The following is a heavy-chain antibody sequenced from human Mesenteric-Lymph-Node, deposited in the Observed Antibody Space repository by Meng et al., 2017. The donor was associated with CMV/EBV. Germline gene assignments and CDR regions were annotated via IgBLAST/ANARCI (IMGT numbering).Heavy chain of an antibody. CDR3: ARDHSGTYSFDS. D-gene: IGHD1-26*01. V-gene: IGHV3-66*01. Sequence: LSGAASGFTGSENYLTWVRQAAGKGLEWVSIIYRNGETYYLDSVKGRFSISRDNSKNTLYLQMNNLRAEDTAVYYCARDHSGTYSFDSWGQGTLVTVSS. CDR1: GFTGSENY. CDR2: IYRNGET. J-gene: IGHJ4*02.